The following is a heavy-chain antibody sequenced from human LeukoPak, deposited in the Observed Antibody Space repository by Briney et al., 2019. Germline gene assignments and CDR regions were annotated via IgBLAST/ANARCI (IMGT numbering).Heavy chain of an antibody. D-gene: IGHD5-18*01. CDR3: ARDRSYGYSDY. CDR2: IYGGGST. J-gene: IGHJ4*02. Sequence: GGSLRLSCAASGFTFSSYSMSWVRQAPGKGLGWVSVIYGGGSTYYADSVKGRFTISRDNSKNTLYLQMNSLRAEDTAVYYCARDRSYGYSDYWGQGTLVTVSS. CDR1: GFTFSSYS. V-gene: IGHV3-53*01.